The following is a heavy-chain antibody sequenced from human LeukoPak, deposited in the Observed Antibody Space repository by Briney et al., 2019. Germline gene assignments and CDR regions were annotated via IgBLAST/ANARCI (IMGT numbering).Heavy chain of an antibody. CDR3: ARDRDGTAYYPLDF. Sequence: GGSLRLSCAASGFTFSSYSMNWVRQAPGEGLEWVSFISSSSSSIDYADSVKGRFTISRDNAKNSLYLQMNRLRAEDTAVYYCARDRDGTAYYPLDFRGQGTLVTVSS. CDR1: GFTFSSYS. J-gene: IGHJ4*02. D-gene: IGHD3-22*01. CDR2: ISSSSSSI. V-gene: IGHV3-21*01.